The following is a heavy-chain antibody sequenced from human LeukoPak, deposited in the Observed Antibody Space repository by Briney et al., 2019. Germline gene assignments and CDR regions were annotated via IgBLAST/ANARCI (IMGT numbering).Heavy chain of an antibody. CDR1: GGSISISNW. J-gene: IGHJ6*02. Sequence: PSGTLSLTCAVSGGSISISNWWSWVRQPPGKGLEGIGEIYHIGSTNYNPSLKSRVTISVDKSKNQFSLKLSSVTAADTAVYYCARGSSSWYRPRGDYGMDVWGQGTTVTVSS. V-gene: IGHV4-4*02. CDR3: ARGSSSWYRPRGDYGMDV. D-gene: IGHD6-13*01. CDR2: IYHIGST.